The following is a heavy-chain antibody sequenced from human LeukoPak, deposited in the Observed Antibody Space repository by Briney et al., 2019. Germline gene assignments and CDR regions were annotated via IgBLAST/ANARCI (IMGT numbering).Heavy chain of an antibody. V-gene: IGHV4-30-2*01. Sequence: SETLSLTCAVSGGSISSGGYSWSWIRQPPGKGLEWVGYIYQNGNTYYNPSLKSRVTISVDRSKNQFSLNLSSVTAADTAVYYCGRGGIAAAASGIDYWGQGTLVAVSS. CDR1: GGSISSGGYS. CDR2: IYQNGNT. CDR3: GRGGIAAAASGIDY. D-gene: IGHD6-13*01. J-gene: IGHJ4*02.